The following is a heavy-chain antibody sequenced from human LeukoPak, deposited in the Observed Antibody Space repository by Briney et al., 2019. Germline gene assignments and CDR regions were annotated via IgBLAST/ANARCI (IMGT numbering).Heavy chain of an antibody. J-gene: IGHJ4*02. D-gene: IGHD3-22*01. CDR1: GGSISSYY. CDR3: ARAVFYDSSGDYYFDY. CDR2: IYYSGST. V-gene: IGHV4-59*01. Sequence: SETLSLTCTVSGGSISSYYWSWIRQPPGKGLEWIGYIYYSGSTNYNPSLKSRVTISVDTSKNQFSLKLSSVTAADTAVYYCARAVFYDSSGDYYFDYWGQGTLVTVSS.